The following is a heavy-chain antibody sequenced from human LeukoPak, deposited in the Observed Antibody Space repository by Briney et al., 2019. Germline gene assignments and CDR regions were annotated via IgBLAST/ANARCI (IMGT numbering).Heavy chain of an antibody. J-gene: IGHJ4*02. V-gene: IGHV1-2*02. CDR2: INPNSGGT. CDR3: ARTHARKYCSSTSCSLDY. CDR1: GYTFTGYY. D-gene: IGHD2-2*01. Sequence: VASVKVSCKASGYTFTGYYMHWVRQAPGQGLEWMGWINPNSGGTNYAQKFQGRVTMTRDTSISTAYMELSRLRSDDTAVYYCARTHARKYCSSTSCSLDYWGQGTLVTVSP.